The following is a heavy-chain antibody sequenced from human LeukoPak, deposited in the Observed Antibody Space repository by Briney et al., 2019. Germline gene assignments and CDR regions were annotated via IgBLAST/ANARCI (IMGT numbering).Heavy chain of an antibody. V-gene: IGHV1-69*06. Sequence: SVKVSCKASGYTFTGYYMHWVRQAPGQGLEWMGGIIPIFGTANYAQKFQGRVTITADKSTGTAYMELSSLRSEDTAVYYCARKVPNDSSGYYYRGQFDPWGQGTLVTVSS. CDR2: IIPIFGTA. J-gene: IGHJ5*02. CDR1: GYTFTGYY. CDR3: ARKVPNDSSGYYYRGQFDP. D-gene: IGHD3-22*01.